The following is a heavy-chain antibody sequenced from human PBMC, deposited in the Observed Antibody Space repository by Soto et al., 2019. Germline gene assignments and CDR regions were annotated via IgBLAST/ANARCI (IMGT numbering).Heavy chain of an antibody. V-gene: IGHV3-23*01. CDR2: ISASGGTT. J-gene: IGHJ6*02. D-gene: IGHD3-3*02. CDR1: GFTFGTYA. CDR3: AKSDVLTFSKSPSPYGMDV. Sequence: GGSLRLSCVASGFTFGTYAMTWVRQAPGKGLDWVSAISASGGTTHYADSVKGRFTISRDNSKNTLFLQMNSLRAEDTAVYYCAKSDVLTFSKSPSPYGMDVWGQGTTVTVSS.